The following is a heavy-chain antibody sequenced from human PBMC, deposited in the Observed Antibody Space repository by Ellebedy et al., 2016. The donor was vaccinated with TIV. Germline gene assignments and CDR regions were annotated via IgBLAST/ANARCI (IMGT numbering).Heavy chain of an antibody. Sequence: GESLKISCAASGFIFSAYGMHWVRQAPGKGLEWVTIISYDGSIKYYADSVKGRFTISRDNPKNTVYLQMNSLRVEDTAVYYCVRDGSYDYGDYWGQGTVVTVSS. D-gene: IGHD3-16*01. CDR1: GFIFSAYG. J-gene: IGHJ4*02. V-gene: IGHV3-30*03. CDR2: ISYDGSIK. CDR3: VRDGSYDYGDY.